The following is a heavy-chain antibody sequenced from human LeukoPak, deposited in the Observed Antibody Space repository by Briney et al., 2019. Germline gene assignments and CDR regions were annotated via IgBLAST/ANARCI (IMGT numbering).Heavy chain of an antibody. V-gene: IGHV4-61*01. CDR1: GGSVSSGSYY. CDR3: ARKRWSGYGPFDY. CDR2: IYYSGST. Sequence: SETLSLTCTVSGGSVSSGSYYWSWIRQPPGKGLEWIGYIYYSGSTNYNPSLKSRVTISVDTSKNQFSLKLSSVTAADTAVYYCARKRWSGYGPFDYWGQGTVVTVSS. J-gene: IGHJ4*02. D-gene: IGHD3-3*01.